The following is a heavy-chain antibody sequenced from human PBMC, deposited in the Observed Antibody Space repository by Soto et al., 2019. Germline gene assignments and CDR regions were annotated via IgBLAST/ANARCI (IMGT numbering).Heavy chain of an antibody. J-gene: IGHJ6*02. V-gene: IGHV4-59*01. CDR1: GGSISSYY. D-gene: IGHD6-13*01. Sequence: SETLSLTCTVSGGSISSYYWSWIRQPPGKGLEWIGYIYYSGSTNYNPSLKSRVTISVDTSKNQFSLKLSSVTAADTAVYYCARDPFPYSSSQATYGMDVWGQGTTVTVSS. CDR3: ARDPFPYSSSQATYGMDV. CDR2: IYYSGST.